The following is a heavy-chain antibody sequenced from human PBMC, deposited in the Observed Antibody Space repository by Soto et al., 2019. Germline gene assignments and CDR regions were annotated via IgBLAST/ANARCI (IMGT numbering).Heavy chain of an antibody. CDR3: ARGRYGDY. V-gene: IGHV1-18*01. Sequence: QVNLVQSGAEVRKPGASVKVSCKGSGYTFTSYGIAWVRQAPGQGLEWMGWISAHNDNTNYAQKAQGRVTVTRDTSTSTAYMELRNLRSDDTAVYYCARGRYGDYWGQGALVTVSS. CDR1: GYTFTSYG. D-gene: IGHD1-1*01. J-gene: IGHJ4*02. CDR2: ISAHNDNT.